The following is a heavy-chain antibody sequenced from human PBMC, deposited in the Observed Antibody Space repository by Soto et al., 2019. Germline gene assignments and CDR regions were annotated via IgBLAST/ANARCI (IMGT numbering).Heavy chain of an antibody. D-gene: IGHD3-22*01. J-gene: IGHJ4*02. V-gene: IGHV3-23*01. CDR1: GYSFNNYA. CDR3: AKGHYYDNVGNWVANQAFDS. CDR2: ISGGGTGT. Sequence: GESLKISLKCSGYSFNNYAMNWVRQAPGKGLEWVSSISGGGTGTYSADAVKGRFTISSDKSRNTVYLQMSSLRAEDTAVYYCAKGHYYDNVGNWVANQAFDSWGQGSLVTVSS.